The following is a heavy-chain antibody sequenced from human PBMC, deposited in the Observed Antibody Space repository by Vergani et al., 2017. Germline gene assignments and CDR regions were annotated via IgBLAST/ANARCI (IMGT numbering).Heavy chain of an antibody. J-gene: IGHJ4*02. Sequence: QVQLQESGPGLVKPSETLSLTCTVSGGSISSYYWSWIRQPPGKGLEWIGYIYYSGSTNYNPSLKSRVTISVDTSKNQFSLKLSAVTAADTAGYYWSRHWSYCTNGVCYNEHLDYWGQGTLVTVSS. D-gene: IGHD2-8*01. CDR3: SRHWSYCTNGVCYNEHLDY. CDR2: IYYSGST. CDR1: GGSISSYY. V-gene: IGHV4-59*08.